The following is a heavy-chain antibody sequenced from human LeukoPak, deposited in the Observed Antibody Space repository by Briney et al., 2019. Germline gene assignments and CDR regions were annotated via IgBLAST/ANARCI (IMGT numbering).Heavy chain of an antibody. V-gene: IGHV1-2*02. J-gene: IGHJ5*02. Sequence: ASVKVSCKASGYTFTGYYMHWVRQAPGQGLEWMGWINPNSGGTNYAQKFQGRVTMTRDTSISTAYMELSRLRSDDTAVYYCARAYYDFWSGYNKNWFDPWGQGTLVTVSS. CDR1: GYTFTGYY. D-gene: IGHD3-3*01. CDR2: INPNSGGT. CDR3: ARAYYDFWSGYNKNWFDP.